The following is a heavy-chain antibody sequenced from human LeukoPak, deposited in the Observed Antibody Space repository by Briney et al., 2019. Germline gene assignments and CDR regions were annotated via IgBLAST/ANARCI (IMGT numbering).Heavy chain of an antibody. CDR1: GFTFSSYN. Sequence: PGGSLRLSCAASGFTFSSYNMNWVRQAPGKGLEWVSAISGSGGSTYYADSVKGRFTISRDNSKNTLCLQMNSLRAEDTAVYYCAKTLDKYYDILTGIDYWGQGTLVTVSS. CDR3: AKTLDKYYDILTGIDY. J-gene: IGHJ4*02. D-gene: IGHD3-9*01. V-gene: IGHV3-23*01. CDR2: ISGSGGST.